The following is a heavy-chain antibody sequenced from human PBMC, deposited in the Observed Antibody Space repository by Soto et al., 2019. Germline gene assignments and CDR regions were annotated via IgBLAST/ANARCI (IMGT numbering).Heavy chain of an antibody. CDR3: ARGAPGPSPTSYFAV. CDR1: GASINNTSYY. V-gene: IGHV4-39*01. J-gene: IGHJ4*02. CDR2: IYFSGTA. D-gene: IGHD1-1*01. Sequence: LQLQESGPGLVKPSETLSLTCSVSGASINNTSYYWGWIRQSPGKGLEWLGNIYFSGTAYSTPSLRSRVTLPVDASKNQFSLPSNSMTAAATGVYYCARGAPGPSPTSYFAVWGQGTLVTVSS.